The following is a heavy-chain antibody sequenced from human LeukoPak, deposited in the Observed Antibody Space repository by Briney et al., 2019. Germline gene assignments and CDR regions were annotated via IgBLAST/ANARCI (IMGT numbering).Heavy chain of an antibody. CDR2: ISGGSDTT. V-gene: IGHV3-23*01. D-gene: IGHD3-10*01. CDR3: AKYFGSGSRFSDY. Sequence: PGGSLRLSCAASGFTFSTYAMTWVRQAPEKGLEWVSAISGGSDTTTYADSVKGRFTISRDNPKNTLYLQMNSLRAEDTAVYYCAKYFGSGSRFSDYWGQGTLVTVSS. J-gene: IGHJ4*02. CDR1: GFTFSTYA.